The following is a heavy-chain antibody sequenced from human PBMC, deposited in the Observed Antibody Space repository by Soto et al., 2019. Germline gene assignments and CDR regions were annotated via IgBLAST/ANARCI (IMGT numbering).Heavy chain of an antibody. Sequence: EVQLVESGGGLIQPGGSLRLSCAASGFTVSSNYMSWVRQAPGKGLEWVSVIYSGGSTYYADSVKGRFTISRDNSKNTLYLQMNSLRAEDTAVYYCARWRYDFWSGYPHAFDIWGQGTMVTVSS. CDR1: GFTVSSNY. V-gene: IGHV3-53*01. D-gene: IGHD3-3*01. CDR2: IYSGGST. CDR3: ARWRYDFWSGYPHAFDI. J-gene: IGHJ3*02.